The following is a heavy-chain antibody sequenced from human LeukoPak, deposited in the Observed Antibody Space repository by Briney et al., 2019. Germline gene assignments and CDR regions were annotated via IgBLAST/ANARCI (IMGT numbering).Heavy chain of an antibody. D-gene: IGHD3-22*01. CDR3: ARGHSSGYYNRFDP. CDR2: ITRDASTI. J-gene: IGHJ5*02. Sequence: GGSLRLSCAVSGFTFSSYEMNWVRQAPGKGLEWVSYITRDASTIYYADSVKGRFTISRDNAKNSLYLRMNSLRAEDTAVYYCARGHSSGYYNRFDPWGQGTLVTVSS. V-gene: IGHV3-48*03. CDR1: GFTFSSYE.